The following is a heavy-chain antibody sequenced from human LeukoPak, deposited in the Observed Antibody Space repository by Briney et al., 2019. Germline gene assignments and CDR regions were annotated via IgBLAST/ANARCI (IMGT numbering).Heavy chain of an antibody. CDR1: GGTFNSYA. CDR3: ASSAVHGDAFDI. V-gene: IGHV1-69*01. Sequence: SVKVSCRASGGTFNSYAISWVRQAPGQALEWMGGIIPIFGTANYAQKFQGRVTITADESTSTAYMELSSLRSEDTAVYYCASSAVHGDAFDIWGQGTMVTVSS. J-gene: IGHJ3*02. CDR2: IIPIFGTA. D-gene: IGHD6-25*01.